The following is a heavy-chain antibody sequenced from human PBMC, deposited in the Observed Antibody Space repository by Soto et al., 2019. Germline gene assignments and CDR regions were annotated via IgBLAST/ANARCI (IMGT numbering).Heavy chain of an antibody. CDR1: CDSISSSSYY. V-gene: IGHV4-39*07. CDR3: ATMGTPATGLYYFDY. CDR2: IYYSGST. Sequence: SETLSLTCTVSCDSISSSSYYWGWIRQPPGKGLEWIGSIYYSGSTYYNPSLKSRVTISVDTSKNQFSLNLSFVTAADTAVYYCATMGTPATGLYYFDYWGQGTLVTVSS. J-gene: IGHJ4*02. D-gene: IGHD1-7*01.